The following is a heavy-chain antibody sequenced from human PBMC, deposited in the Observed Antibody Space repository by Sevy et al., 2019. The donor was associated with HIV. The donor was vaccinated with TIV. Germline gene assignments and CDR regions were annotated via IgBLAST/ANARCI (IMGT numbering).Heavy chain of an antibody. CDR3: AREVVLRSLEWLNTYYYYYMDV. D-gene: IGHD3-3*01. CDR2: ISGSGGST. Sequence: GGSLRLSCAASGFTFSSYAMSWVRQAPGKGLEWVSAISGSGGSTYYADSVKGRFTISRDNSKNTLYLQMNSLRAEDTAVYYCAREVVLRSLEWLNTYYYYYMDVWGKGTTVTVSS. V-gene: IGHV3-23*01. CDR1: GFTFSSYA. J-gene: IGHJ6*03.